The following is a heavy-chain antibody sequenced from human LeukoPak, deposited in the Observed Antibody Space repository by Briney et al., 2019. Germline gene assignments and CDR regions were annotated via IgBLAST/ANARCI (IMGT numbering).Heavy chain of an antibody. D-gene: IGHD5-12*01. CDR1: GGYISADY. V-gene: IGHV4-59*08. CDR2: ISYSGNT. J-gene: IGHJ4*02. Sequence: SETLAFTCAVSGGYISADYWIWIRQPPGPGLEWIGYISYSGNTNYNPSLKSRFTISQDTSKNQFSLRLSSVTAADTAMYYCARRVPSGFVDSWGQGTLVTVSS. CDR3: ARRVPSGFVDS.